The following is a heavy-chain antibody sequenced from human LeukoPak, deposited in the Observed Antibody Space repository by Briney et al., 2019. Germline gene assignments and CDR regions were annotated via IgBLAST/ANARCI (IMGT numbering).Heavy chain of an antibody. J-gene: IGHJ4*02. Sequence: GGSLRLSCAASGFTFSSYSMNWVRQAPGKGLEWVSSISSSSSYIYYADSVKGRFTISRDNAKNSLYLQMNSLRAEDTAVYYCARAPFWGYDSSGYYPFDYWGQETLVTVSS. D-gene: IGHD3-22*01. CDR3: ARAPFWGYDSSGYYPFDY. CDR1: GFTFSSYS. V-gene: IGHV3-21*01. CDR2: ISSSSSYI.